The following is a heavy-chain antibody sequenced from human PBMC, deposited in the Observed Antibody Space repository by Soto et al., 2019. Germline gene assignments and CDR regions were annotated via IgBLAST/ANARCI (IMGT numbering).Heavy chain of an antibody. CDR1: GGSISSSSYY. CDR3: ARLRGENPHLYCSGGTCYIADNWFDP. D-gene: IGHD2-15*01. Sequence: PSETLSLTCTVSGGSISSSSYYWGWIRQPPGKGLEWIRSIYYSGSTNYNPSLKSRITISTDTSKNQFSLKLSSVTAADTAVYYCARLRGENPHLYCSGGTCYIADNWFDPWGQGTLVTVSS. CDR2: IYYSGST. J-gene: IGHJ5*02. V-gene: IGHV4-39*07.